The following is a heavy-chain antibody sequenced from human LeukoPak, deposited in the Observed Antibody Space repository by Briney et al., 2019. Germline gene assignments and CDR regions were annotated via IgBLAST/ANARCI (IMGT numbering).Heavy chain of an antibody. CDR1: GLTLSGYW. Sequence: PGGSLRLSCSASGLTLSGYWMHWVRQIPGKGLVWVSRIDSDGRTSYADSVKGRFTISRDNSKNTLYLQMNSLRGEDTAEYFCAKERNYYGSSDHYYDFDYWGQGTLVTVSS. CDR3: AKERNYYGSSDHYYDFDY. CDR2: IDSDGRT. J-gene: IGHJ4*02. V-gene: IGHV3-74*01. D-gene: IGHD3-22*01.